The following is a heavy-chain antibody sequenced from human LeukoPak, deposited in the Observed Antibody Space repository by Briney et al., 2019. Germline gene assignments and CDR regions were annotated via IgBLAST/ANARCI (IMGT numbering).Heavy chain of an antibody. CDR2: ISAYNGNT. D-gene: IGHD3-16*01. CDR1: GYTFTSYG. CDR3: ARLTWGSAFDY. V-gene: IGHV1-18*01. J-gene: IGHJ4*02. Sequence: ASVTVSFKASGYTFTSYGISWARQAPGQGLEWMGWISAYNGNTNYAQKLQGRVTMTTDTSTSTAYMGLRSLRSDDTAVYYCARLTWGSAFDYWGQGTLVTVSS.